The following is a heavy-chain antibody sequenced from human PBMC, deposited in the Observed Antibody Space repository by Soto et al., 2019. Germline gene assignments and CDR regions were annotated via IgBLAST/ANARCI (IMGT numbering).Heavy chain of an antibody. V-gene: IGHV3-20*04. Sequence: EVQLVESGGGVVRPGGSLRLSCAASGFTFDDYGMSWVRQTPGKGLEWVSGINWNGGSTGYAASVKGRFTISRDNAKNSLYLQMNSLRAEDTALYYCARDLSVYYGSGGGTDGMGVWGRGTTVTVSS. D-gene: IGHD3-10*01. CDR3: ARDLSVYYGSGGGTDGMGV. J-gene: IGHJ6*02. CDR2: INWNGGST. CDR1: GFTFDDYG.